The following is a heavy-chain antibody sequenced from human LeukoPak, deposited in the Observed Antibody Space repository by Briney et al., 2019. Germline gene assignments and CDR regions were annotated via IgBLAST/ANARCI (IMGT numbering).Heavy chain of an antibody. CDR1: GGSFSGYY. CDR2: INHSGST. D-gene: IGHD6-19*01. V-gene: IGHV4-34*01. CDR3: AREKNEYSSGWHGWYFDY. Sequence: PSETLSLTCAVYGGSFSGYYWSWIRQPPGKGLEWIGEINHSGSTNYNPSLKSRVTISVDTSKNQFSLKLSSVTAADTAVYYCAREKNEYSSGWHGWYFDYWGQGTLVTVSS. J-gene: IGHJ4*02.